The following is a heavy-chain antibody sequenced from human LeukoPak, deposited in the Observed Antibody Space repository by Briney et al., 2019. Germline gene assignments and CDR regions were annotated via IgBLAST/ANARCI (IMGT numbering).Heavy chain of an antibody. V-gene: IGHV3-30*03. J-gene: IGHJ1*01. Sequence: GGSLRLSCAASGFTFSSYGMHWVRQAPGKGLEWVAVISYDGSNKYYADSVKGRFTISRDNSENTLYLQMNSLRAEDTAVYYCARDPPMSRFRSSSWGYFQHWGQGTLVTVSS. D-gene: IGHD6-13*01. CDR1: GFTFSSYG. CDR2: ISYDGSNK. CDR3: ARDPPMSRFRSSSWGYFQH.